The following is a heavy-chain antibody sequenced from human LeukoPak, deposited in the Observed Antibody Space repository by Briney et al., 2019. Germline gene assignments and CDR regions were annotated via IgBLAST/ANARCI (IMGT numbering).Heavy chain of an antibody. J-gene: IGHJ5*02. Sequence: SETLSLACAVYGGSFSGYYWSWIRQPPGKGLEWIGGINHSGSTNYNPSLKSRVTISVDTSKNQFSLKLSSVTAADTAVYYCARGGMITFGGVIVRNWFDPWGQGTLVTVSS. CDR1: GGSFSGYY. V-gene: IGHV4-34*01. CDR3: ARGGMITFGGVIVRNWFDP. D-gene: IGHD3-16*02. CDR2: INHSGST.